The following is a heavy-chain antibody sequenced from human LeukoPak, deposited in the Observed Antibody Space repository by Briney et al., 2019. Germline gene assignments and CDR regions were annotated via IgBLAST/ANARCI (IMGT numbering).Heavy chain of an antibody. V-gene: IGHV4-34*01. CDR2: INHSGGT. CDR3: ARGDGIAAFY. D-gene: IGHD6-13*01. Sequence: PSETLSLTCAVYGGSFSGYYWSWIRQSPGKGLEWIGEINHSGGTNYNPSLKSRVTISVDTSKNQFSLKLSSVTAADTAVYSCARGDGIAAFYWGQGTLVTVSS. J-gene: IGHJ4*02. CDR1: GGSFSGYY.